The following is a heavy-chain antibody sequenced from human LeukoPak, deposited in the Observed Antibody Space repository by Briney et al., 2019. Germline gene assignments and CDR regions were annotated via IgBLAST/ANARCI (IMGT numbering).Heavy chain of an antibody. CDR2: INHSGST. J-gene: IGHJ3*02. CDR1: GGSFSGYY. CDR3: ARDAPYYDTSFDAAFDI. V-gene: IGHV4-34*01. D-gene: IGHD3-22*01. Sequence: SETLSLTCAVYGGSFSGYYWSWIRQPPGKGLEWIGEINHSGSTNYNPSLKSRVTISVDTSKNQFSLELSSVTAADTAVYYCARDAPYYDTSFDAAFDIWGQGTMVTVSS.